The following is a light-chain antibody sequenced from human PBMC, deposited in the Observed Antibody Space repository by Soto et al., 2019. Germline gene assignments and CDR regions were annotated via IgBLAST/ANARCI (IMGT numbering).Light chain of an antibody. Sequence: QSVLTQPPSASGSREQSVTISCTGTSSDVGGYNYVSWYQQHPGKAPKLMIYEVSKRPSGVPDRFSGSKSGNTASLTVSGLQPEDEADYYCSSYAGSNNLGVFGGGTKLTVL. CDR2: EVS. J-gene: IGLJ3*02. CDR3: SSYAGSNNLGV. V-gene: IGLV2-8*01. CDR1: SSDVGGYNY.